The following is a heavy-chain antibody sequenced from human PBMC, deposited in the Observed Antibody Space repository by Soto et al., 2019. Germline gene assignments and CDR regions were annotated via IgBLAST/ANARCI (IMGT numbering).Heavy chain of an antibody. D-gene: IGHD1-20*01. Sequence: SQTLSLTCAISGDSVSSNSAAWDWIRQSPSRGLEWLGRTYYRSKWYNDYAVSVKSRITINPDTSKNQFSLQLNSVTPEDTAVYYCAHNWILRRYFDDWGQGTLVTVSS. V-gene: IGHV6-1*01. CDR3: AHNWILRRYFDD. CDR1: GDSVSSNSAA. CDR2: TYYRSKWYN. J-gene: IGHJ4*02.